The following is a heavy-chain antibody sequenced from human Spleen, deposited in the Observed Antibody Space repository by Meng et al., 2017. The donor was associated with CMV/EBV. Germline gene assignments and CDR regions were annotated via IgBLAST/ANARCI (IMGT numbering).Heavy chain of an antibody. V-gene: IGHV1-18*01. Sequence: ASVKVSCKASGYPFGRYGISWVRQAPGQGLEWMGWISAYNGNTNYAQKLQGRVTMTTDTSTSTAYMELSSLRSEDTAVYYCARVLYYYYGMDVWGQGTTVTVSS. CDR3: ARVLYYYYGMDV. CDR2: ISAYNGNT. CDR1: GYPFGRYG. J-gene: IGHJ6*02.